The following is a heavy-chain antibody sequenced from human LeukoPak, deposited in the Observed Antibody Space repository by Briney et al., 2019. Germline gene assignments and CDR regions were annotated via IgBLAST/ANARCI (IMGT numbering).Heavy chain of an antibody. V-gene: IGHV1-18*01. D-gene: IGHD1-26*01. CDR2: ISAYNGNT. J-gene: IGHJ4*02. Sequence: ASVKVSCKASGYTFTSYGISWVRQAPGQGLEWMGWISAYNGNTNYAQKLQGRVTMTTDTSTSTAYMELRSLRSDDTAVYYCAGGAAGYSGSDFGYYWGQGTLVTVSS. CDR3: AGGAAGYSGSDFGYY. CDR1: GYTFTSYG.